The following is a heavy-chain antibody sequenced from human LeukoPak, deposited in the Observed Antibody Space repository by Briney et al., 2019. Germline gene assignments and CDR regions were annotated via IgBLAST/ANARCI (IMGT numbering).Heavy chain of an antibody. J-gene: IGHJ4*02. CDR2: IFYTGNT. CDR1: GGSFSGYY. Sequence: SETLSLTCAVYGGSFSGYYWSWIRQPPGKGLEWIGNIFYTGNTYHNPSLKSRVTMSVDTSKDQFSLKVKFVTAADTAIYYCARLQSGFWGGYIDYWGQGTLVTVSS. V-gene: IGHV4-34*12. D-gene: IGHD3-3*01. CDR3: ARLQSGFWGGYIDY.